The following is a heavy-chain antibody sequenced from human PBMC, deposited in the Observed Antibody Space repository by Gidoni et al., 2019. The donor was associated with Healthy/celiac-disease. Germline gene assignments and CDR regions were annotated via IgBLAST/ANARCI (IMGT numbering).Heavy chain of an antibody. V-gene: IGHV4-39*01. CDR2: IYYSGST. J-gene: IGHJ6*02. CDR1: GGSISSSSYY. D-gene: IGHD1-26*01. Sequence: QLQLQESGPGLVKPSETLSLTCTVSGGSISSSSYYWGWIRQPPGKWLEWIGSIYYSGSTYSNPSLKSRVTISVDTSKNQFSLKLSSVTAADTAVYYCARQDRGPNAVGYYGMDVWGQGTTVTVSS. CDR3: ARQDRGPNAVGYYGMDV.